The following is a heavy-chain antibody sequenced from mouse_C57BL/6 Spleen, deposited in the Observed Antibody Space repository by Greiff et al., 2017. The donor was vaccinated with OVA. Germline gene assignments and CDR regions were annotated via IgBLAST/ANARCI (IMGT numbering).Heavy chain of an antibody. V-gene: IGHV1-72*01. J-gene: IGHJ2*01. CDR2: IDPNSGGT. Sequence: QVQLQQPGAELVKPGASVKLSCKASGYTFTSYWMHWVKQRPGRGLEWIGRIDPNSGGTKYNEKFKSKATLTVDKPSSTAYMQLSSLTSEDSAVYYCARSWVITTVVAPFDYWGQGTTLTVSS. CDR3: ARSWVITTVVAPFDY. CDR1: GYTFTSYW. D-gene: IGHD1-1*01.